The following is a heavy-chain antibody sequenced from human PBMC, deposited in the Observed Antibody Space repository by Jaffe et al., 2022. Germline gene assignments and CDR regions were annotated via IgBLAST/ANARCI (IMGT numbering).Heavy chain of an antibody. CDR2: ISGSGGST. CDR3: AKGREYYGSGSYYYYMDV. Sequence: EVQLLESGGGLVQPGGSLRLSCAASGFTFSSYAMSWVRQAPGKGLEWVSAISGSGGSTYYADSVKGRFTISRDNSKNTLYLQMNSLRAEDTAVYYCAKGREYYGSGSYYYYMDVWGKGTTVTVSS. V-gene: IGHV3-23*01. J-gene: IGHJ6*03. D-gene: IGHD3-10*01. CDR1: GFTFSSYA.